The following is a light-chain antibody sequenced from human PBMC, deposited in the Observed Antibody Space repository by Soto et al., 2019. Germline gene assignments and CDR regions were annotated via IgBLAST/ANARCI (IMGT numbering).Light chain of an antibody. J-gene: IGKJ2*01. CDR1: QSVSIY. V-gene: IGKV3-11*01. CDR2: DAS. Sequence: EIVLTQSPATLSLSPGERATLSCRASQSVSIYLVWYQQKPGQAPRVLIYDASHRATGIPARFSGSGSGTDFTLTISSLEPDDFALYYCQQRGSWPATFGQGTKLQLK. CDR3: QQRGSWPAT.